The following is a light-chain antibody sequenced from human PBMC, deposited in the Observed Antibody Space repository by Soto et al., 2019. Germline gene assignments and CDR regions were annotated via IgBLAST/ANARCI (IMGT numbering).Light chain of an antibody. CDR2: DVT. CDR1: SSDIGGYNY. J-gene: IGLJ1*01. V-gene: IGLV2-11*01. CDR3: CSYAGSFVYV. Sequence: QSVLTQPRSVSGSPGQSVTISCTGTSSDIGGYNYVSWYQQNPGKAHNLMIYDVTNRPSGVPDRFSGSKSGNTASLTISGLQAEDDDDYYCCSYAGSFVYVFGIGTKLTVL.